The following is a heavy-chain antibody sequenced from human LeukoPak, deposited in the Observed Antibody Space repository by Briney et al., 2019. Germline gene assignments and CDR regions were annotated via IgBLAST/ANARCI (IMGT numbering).Heavy chain of an antibody. J-gene: IGHJ4*02. Sequence: GGSLRLSCAASGFTFSSYAMSWVRQAPGKGLEWVSVISNSGGSTYYADSVKGRLTISRDNSKNTLYLQMNSLRAEDTAVYYCAKGLSSLPPRGVCFDYWGQGTLVTVSS. CDR1: GFTFSSYA. CDR2: ISNSGGST. CDR3: AKGLSSLPPRGVCFDY. V-gene: IGHV3-23*01. D-gene: IGHD3-10*01.